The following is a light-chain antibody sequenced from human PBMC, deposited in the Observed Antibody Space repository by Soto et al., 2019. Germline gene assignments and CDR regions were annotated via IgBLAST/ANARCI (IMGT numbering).Light chain of an antibody. Sequence: EIVLTQSPGTLSLSPGERATLSCRASQSFRSSYLTWYHQKPGQAPRLLIFGASSRATGTPDRINGSGSGTYYTLTINRLEPEDFGVYYCQQYGDSVFTFGPGTTVEIK. CDR2: GAS. CDR1: QSFRSSY. V-gene: IGKV3-20*01. J-gene: IGKJ3*01. CDR3: QQYGDSVFT.